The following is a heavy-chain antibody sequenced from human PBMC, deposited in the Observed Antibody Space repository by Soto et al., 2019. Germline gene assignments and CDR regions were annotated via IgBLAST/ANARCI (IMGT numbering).Heavy chain of an antibody. D-gene: IGHD6-6*01. V-gene: IGHV1-69*06. CDR2: IIPIFGTA. J-gene: IGHJ3*02. CDR3: ARDLSSSYSWDDAFDI. CDR1: GYTFTSYA. Sequence: SVKVSCKASGYTFTSYAMHWVRQAPGQRLEWMGGIIPIFGTANYAQKFQGRVTITADRSTSTAYMELSSLRSEDTAVYYCARDLSSSYSWDDAFDIWGQGTMVTVSS.